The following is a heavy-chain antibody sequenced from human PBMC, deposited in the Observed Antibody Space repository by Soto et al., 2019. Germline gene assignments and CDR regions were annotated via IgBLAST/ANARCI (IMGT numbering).Heavy chain of an antibody. CDR3: ARGRYSSSRTGLKAFDY. CDR1: GFTFSSYA. CDR2: ISGSGGST. J-gene: IGHJ4*02. D-gene: IGHD6-13*01. V-gene: IGHV3-23*01. Sequence: GGSLRLSCAASGFTFSSYAMSWVRQAPGKGLEWVSAISGSGGSTYYADSVKGRFTISRDNSKNTLYLQMNSLRAEDTAVYYCARGRYSSSRTGLKAFDYWGQGTLVTISS.